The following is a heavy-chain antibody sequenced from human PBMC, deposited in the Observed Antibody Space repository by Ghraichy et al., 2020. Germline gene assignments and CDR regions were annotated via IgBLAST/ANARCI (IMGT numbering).Heavy chain of an antibody. CDR2: ISSSGSTI. CDR1: GFTFSSYE. V-gene: IGHV3-48*03. Sequence: AGSLRLSCAASGFTFSSYEMNWVRQAPGKGLEWVSYISSSGSTIYYADSVKGRFTISRDNAKNSLYLQMNSLRAEDTAVYYCAREYSSGWYSFDYWGQGTLVTVSS. CDR3: AREYSSGWYSFDY. D-gene: IGHD6-19*01. J-gene: IGHJ4*02.